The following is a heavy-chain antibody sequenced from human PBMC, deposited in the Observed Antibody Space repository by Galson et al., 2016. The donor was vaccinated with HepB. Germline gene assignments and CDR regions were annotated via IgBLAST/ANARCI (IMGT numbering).Heavy chain of an antibody. J-gene: IGHJ6*02. D-gene: IGHD6-6*01. V-gene: IGHV3-30*18. Sequence: SLRLSCAASGFIFSSYGIHWVRQAPGKGLEWVAVISSDGSNKYYPDSVKGRFTISRDNSKNTLSLLMNSLRAEDTAIYYCAKDLGSWRHRDYYYGMDVWGQGTTVTVSS. CDR3: AKDLGSWRHRDYYYGMDV. CDR2: ISSDGSNK. CDR1: GFIFSSYG.